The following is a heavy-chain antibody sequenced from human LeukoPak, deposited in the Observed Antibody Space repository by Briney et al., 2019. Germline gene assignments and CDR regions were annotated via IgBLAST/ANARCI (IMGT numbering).Heavy chain of an antibody. V-gene: IGHV3-74*01. J-gene: IGHJ4*02. Sequence: PGGSLRLSCAASGLTFSSHWMHWVRQAPGKGLVWVSRITNDGSSTTYADSVKGRFTISRDNAKNSLYLQMNSLRAEDTAVYYCARGPETAGWSGYPQYFDYWGQGTLVTVSS. D-gene: IGHD3-3*01. CDR3: ARGPETAGWSGYPQYFDY. CDR2: ITNDGSST. CDR1: GLTFSSHW.